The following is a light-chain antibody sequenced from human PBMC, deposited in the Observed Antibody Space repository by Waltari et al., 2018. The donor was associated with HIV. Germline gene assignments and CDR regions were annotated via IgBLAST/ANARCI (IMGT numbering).Light chain of an antibody. J-gene: IGLJ3*02. CDR3: SSFTSSNALGV. V-gene: IGLV2-14*01. Sequence: QSALTQPASVSGSPGQSITISCTGTSSDVGGYTYVSWYQHHPGKAPKLMIYEVSNRPSGGSNRFSGSKSGNTAALTISGLQAEDEADYYCSSFTSSNALGVFGGGTKLTVL. CDR2: EVS. CDR1: SSDVGGYTY.